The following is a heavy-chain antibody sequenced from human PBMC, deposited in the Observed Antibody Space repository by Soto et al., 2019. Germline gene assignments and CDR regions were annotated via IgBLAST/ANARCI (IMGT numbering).Heavy chain of an antibody. V-gene: IGHV3-9*01. D-gene: IGHD6-6*01. J-gene: IGHJ4*02. Sequence: GGSLRLSCAASGFTFDDYAMHWVRQAPGKGLEWVSGISWNSGSIGYADSVKGRFTISRDNAKNSLYLQMNSLRAEDTALYYCAKDRGIAARPSGLFDYWGQGTLVTVSS. CDR3: AKDRGIAARPSGLFDY. CDR2: ISWNSGSI. CDR1: GFTFDDYA.